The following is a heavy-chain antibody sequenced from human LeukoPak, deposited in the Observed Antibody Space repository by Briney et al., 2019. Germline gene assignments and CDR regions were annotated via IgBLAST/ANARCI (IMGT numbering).Heavy chain of an antibody. J-gene: IGHJ3*02. CDR3: ARGGAVNGFDS. CDR1: GGSFSNYY. CDR2: IYHSGST. Sequence: SETLSLTCAGYGGSFSNYYWNWIRQTPGKGLEWIGEIYHSGSTDYNPSLKSRVSISVDTSKNHFSLKMSSVTAADTAVYYCARGGAVNGFDSWGQGTRVTVSS. V-gene: IGHV4-34*01. D-gene: IGHD6-19*01.